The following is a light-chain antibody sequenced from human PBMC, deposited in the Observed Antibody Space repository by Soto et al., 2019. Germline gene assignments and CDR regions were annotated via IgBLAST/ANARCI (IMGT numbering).Light chain of an antibody. CDR2: DDS. V-gene: IGLV3-21*02. CDR3: QVWDSGSEVV. J-gene: IGLJ2*01. Sequence: SYELTQPPSVSVAPGQTATITCGGNNIGSKSVHWYQQQPGLAPVVVVYDDSDRPSGIPERFSGSNSGNTATLTISRVEAEDEADYYCQVWDSGSEVVFGGGTKVTVL. CDR1: NIGSKS.